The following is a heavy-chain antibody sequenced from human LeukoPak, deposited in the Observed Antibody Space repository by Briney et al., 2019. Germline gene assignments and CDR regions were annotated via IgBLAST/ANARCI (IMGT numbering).Heavy chain of an antibody. J-gene: IGHJ4*02. D-gene: IGHD6-13*01. CDR1: GGSISSGYY. V-gene: IGHV4-38-2*02. Sequence: SETLSLTCTVSGGSISSGYYWGWIRQPPGKGLEWIGSIYHSGSTYYNPSLKSRVTISVDTSKNQFSLKLSSVTAADTAVYYCANQYSSSWYYFDYWGQGTLVTVSS. CDR2: IYHSGST. CDR3: ANQYSSSWYYFDY.